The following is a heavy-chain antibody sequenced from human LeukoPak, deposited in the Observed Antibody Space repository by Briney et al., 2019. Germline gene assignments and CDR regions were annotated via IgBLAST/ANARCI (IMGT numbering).Heavy chain of an antibody. CDR3: ASPGGAIDY. CDR1: GGSFSGYY. J-gene: IGHJ4*02. Sequence: PSETLVLTCAVYGGSFSGYYWSWIRQPPGKGLEWIGEINHSGSTNYNPSLKSRVTISVDTSKNQFSLKLSSVTAADTAVYYCASPGGAIDYWGQGNLVPVSS. CDR2: INHSGST. V-gene: IGHV4-34*01. D-gene: IGHD1-1*01.